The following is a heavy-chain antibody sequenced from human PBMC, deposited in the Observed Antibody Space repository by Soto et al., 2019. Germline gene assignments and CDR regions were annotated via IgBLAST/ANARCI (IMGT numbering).Heavy chain of an antibody. CDR3: ARDGIRGSYGPMHYYYGMDV. V-gene: IGHV6-1*01. D-gene: IGHD5-18*01. Sequence: SQTLSLTCAISGDSVSSNSAAWNWIRQSPSRGLEWLGRTYYRSKWYNDYAVSVKSRITINPDTSKNQFSLQLNSVTPEDTAVYYCARDGIRGSYGPMHYYYGMDVWGQGTTVTVSS. J-gene: IGHJ6*02. CDR1: GDSVSSNSAA. CDR2: TYYRSKWYN.